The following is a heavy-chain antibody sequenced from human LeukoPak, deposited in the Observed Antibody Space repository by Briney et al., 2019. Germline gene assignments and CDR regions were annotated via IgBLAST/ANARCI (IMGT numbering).Heavy chain of an antibody. CDR3: AREERVRGVID. D-gene: IGHD3-10*01. CDR2: IYYSGST. J-gene: IGHJ4*02. CDR1: VGSISSGGYY. Sequence: SQTLSLTCTVSVGSISSGGYYWSWIRQHPGKGLEWIGYIYYSGSTYYNPSLKSRVTISVDTSKNQFSLKLSSVTAADTAVYYCAREERVRGVIDWGQGTLVTVSS. V-gene: IGHV4-31*03.